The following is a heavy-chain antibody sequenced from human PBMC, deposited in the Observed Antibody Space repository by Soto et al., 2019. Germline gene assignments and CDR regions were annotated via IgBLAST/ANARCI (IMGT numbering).Heavy chain of an antibody. V-gene: IGHV1-2*02. CDR2: INPNSGGT. CDR1: GYNFSEDY. Sequence: ASVKGSCKSSGYNFSEDYIPCVRQAPGQGLEWMGWINPNSGGTKYAPKFQGGVTMTRDTSITTAYMELSRLRSGDTAVYYCAREPATAKPEGVDFWGQGTLVTVSS. CDR3: AREPATAKPEGVDF. J-gene: IGHJ4*02. D-gene: IGHD1-1*01.